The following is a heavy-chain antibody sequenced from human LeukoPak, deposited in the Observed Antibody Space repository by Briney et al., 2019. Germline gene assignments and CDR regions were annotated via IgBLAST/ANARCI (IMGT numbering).Heavy chain of an antibody. CDR2: IYHSGST. Sequence: SETLSLTCAVSGGPISSTNWWRWVRQPPGKGLEWIGEIYHSGSTNYNPSLRSRITISVDKSKDQFSLRLSSVTAADTAVYYCARKIGSSGAFDIWGQGTMVTVSS. D-gene: IGHD1-26*01. CDR1: GGPISSTNW. J-gene: IGHJ3*02. CDR3: ARKIGSSGAFDI. V-gene: IGHV4-4*02.